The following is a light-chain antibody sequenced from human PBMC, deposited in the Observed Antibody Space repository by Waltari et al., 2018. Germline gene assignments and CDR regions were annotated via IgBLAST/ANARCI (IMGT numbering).Light chain of an antibody. Sequence: EIQMTQSPSTLTATVGDRDTITCRASQSISSRLAWYQQKPGKAPKLLIYNASSLQSGVPSRFSGSRSGTEFTLTISSLQPDDFATYYCQQYNSYPWTFGQGTKVEIK. CDR3: QQYNSYPWT. V-gene: IGKV1-5*03. CDR1: QSISSR. CDR2: NAS. J-gene: IGKJ1*01.